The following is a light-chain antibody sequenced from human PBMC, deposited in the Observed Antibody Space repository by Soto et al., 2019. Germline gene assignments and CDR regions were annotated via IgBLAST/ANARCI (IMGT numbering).Light chain of an antibody. CDR1: ISNIGAGYD. CDR3: LSFDSRLSVV. CDR2: GNT. Sequence: QSVLTQPPSVSGAPGQRVTISCTGSISNIGAGYDVHWYQQLPGRAPKLLISGNTNRPSGVPDRFSGSKSGTSASLAITGLQAEDEADYYCLSFDSRLSVVFGGGTKLTV. J-gene: IGLJ2*01. V-gene: IGLV1-40*01.